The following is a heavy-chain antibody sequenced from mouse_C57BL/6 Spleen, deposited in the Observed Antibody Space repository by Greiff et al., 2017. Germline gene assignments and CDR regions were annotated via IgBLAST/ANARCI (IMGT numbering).Heavy chain of an antibody. CDR3: ARYEEPINYKYAMDY. CDR2: IHPNSGST. Sequence: QVQLQQPGAELVKPGASVKLSCKASGYTFTSYWMHWVKQRPGQGLEWIGMIHPNSGSTNYNEKFKSKATLTVDKSSSTADMQLSSLTSEDSAVYYCARYEEPINYKYAMDYWGQGTSVTVSS. D-gene: IGHD2-1*01. V-gene: IGHV1-64*01. J-gene: IGHJ4*01. CDR1: GYTFTSYW.